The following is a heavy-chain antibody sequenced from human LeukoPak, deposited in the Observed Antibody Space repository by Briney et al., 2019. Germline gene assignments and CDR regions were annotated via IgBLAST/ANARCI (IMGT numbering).Heavy chain of an antibody. D-gene: IGHD3-22*01. J-gene: IGHJ4*02. Sequence: TLSLTCTVSGASFSSGDQYWNWIRQSPGKGLEWIGSIHPSGTLYNNPSLESRVTMSMDTSKNQFSLNLNSVTAADTAVYFCSRGLDSRKLGYWGQGTLVTVSS. CDR1: GASFSSGDQY. V-gene: IGHV4-31*03. CDR3: SRGLDSRKLGY. CDR2: IHPSGTL.